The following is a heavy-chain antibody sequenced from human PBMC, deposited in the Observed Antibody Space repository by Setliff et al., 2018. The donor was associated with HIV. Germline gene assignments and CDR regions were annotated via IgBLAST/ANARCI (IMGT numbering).Heavy chain of an antibody. Sequence: PSETLSLTCTVPGGSISSYYWSWIRQPPGKGLEWIGYIYYSGSTNYNPSLKSRVTISVDTSKNQFTLKLSSVTAADTAVYYCARGMLRSSWYAHHDAFDIWGQGTMVTVSS. V-gene: IGHV4-59*01. CDR2: IYYSGST. D-gene: IGHD6-13*01. CDR3: ARGMLRSSWYAHHDAFDI. CDR1: GGSISSYY. J-gene: IGHJ3*02.